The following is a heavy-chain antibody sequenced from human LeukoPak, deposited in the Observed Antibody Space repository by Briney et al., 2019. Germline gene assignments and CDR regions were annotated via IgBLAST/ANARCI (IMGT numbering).Heavy chain of an antibody. CDR3: AGRHYYASGDDY. D-gene: IGHD3-10*01. CDR2: ISSSGSTI. V-gene: IGHV3-48*03. J-gene: IGHJ4*02. CDR1: GFTFSSYE. Sequence: PGGSLRLSCAASGFTFSSYEMNWVRQAPGKGLEWVSYISSSGSTIYYADSVKGRFTISRDNAKNSLYLQMNSLRAGDTAVYYCAGRHYYASGDDYWGQGTLVTVSS.